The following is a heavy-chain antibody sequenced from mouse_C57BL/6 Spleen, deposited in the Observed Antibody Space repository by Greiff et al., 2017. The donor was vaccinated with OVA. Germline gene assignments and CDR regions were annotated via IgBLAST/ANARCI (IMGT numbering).Heavy chain of an antibody. D-gene: IGHD2-1*01. V-gene: IGHV1-61*01. J-gene: IGHJ4*01. CDR3: ARDYGNSYYAMDY. CDR1: GYTFTSYW. Sequence: VKLQQPGAELVRPGSSVKLSCKASGYTFTSYWMDWVKQRPGQGLEWIGNIYPSDSETHYNQKFKDKATLTVDKSSSTAYMQLSSLTSEDSAVYYCARDYGNSYYAMDYWGQGTSVTVSS. CDR2: IYPSDSET.